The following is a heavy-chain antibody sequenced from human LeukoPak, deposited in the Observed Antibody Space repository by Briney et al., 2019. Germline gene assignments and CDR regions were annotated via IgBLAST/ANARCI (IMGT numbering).Heavy chain of an antibody. Sequence: PSETLSLTCTVSGGSISSYYWSWIRQPPGKGLEWIGYIYYSGSTNYNPSLKSRVTMSVDTSKNQFSLKLSSVTAADTAVYYCARDRGRFDPWGQGTLVTVSS. CDR1: GGSISSYY. D-gene: IGHD6-25*01. CDR2: IYYSGST. J-gene: IGHJ5*02. CDR3: ARDRGRFDP. V-gene: IGHV4-59*12.